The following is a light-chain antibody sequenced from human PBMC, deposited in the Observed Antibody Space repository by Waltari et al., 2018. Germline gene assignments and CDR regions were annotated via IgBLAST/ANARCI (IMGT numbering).Light chain of an antibody. CDR2: KVS. V-gene: IGKV2-30*02. CDR1: QSLVHSDGNTY. J-gene: IGKJ2*01. Sequence: DVVMTQSPLSLPVTLGQPASISCRSSQSLVHSDGNTYLNWFQQRPGQSPRRLIYKVSNRDSGVPDRFSGSGSGTDVTLKINRVEAEDVGIYYCMQGAHWPPYTFGQGTNLEIK. CDR3: MQGAHWPPYT.